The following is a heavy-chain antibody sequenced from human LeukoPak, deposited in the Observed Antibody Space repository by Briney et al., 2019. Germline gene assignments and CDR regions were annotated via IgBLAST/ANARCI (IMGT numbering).Heavy chain of an antibody. Sequence: ASVKVSCKASGYTFTGFHMHWVRQAPGQGLEWMGWINPNSGGTNYAQKFQGRVTMTRDTSISTAYMELSRLRSDDTAVYYCARDFPPNYGSDYFFYYMDVWGKGTTVTVSS. CDR3: ARDFPPNYGSDYFFYYMDV. D-gene: IGHD3-10*01. J-gene: IGHJ6*03. V-gene: IGHV1-2*02. CDR2: INPNSGGT. CDR1: GYTFTGFH.